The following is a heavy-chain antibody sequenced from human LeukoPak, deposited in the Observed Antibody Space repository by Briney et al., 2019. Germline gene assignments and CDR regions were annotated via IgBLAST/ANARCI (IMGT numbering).Heavy chain of an antibody. CDR3: AKDIQVGWRLYNWFDP. J-gene: IGHJ5*02. CDR1: GFTFSNYG. Sequence: GGSLRLSCAASGFTFSNYGMHWVRQAPGKGLEWVAFIRYDGSNKYYADSVKGRFTISRDNSKNTLYLQMNSLRAEDTAVYYCAKDIQVGWRLYNWFDPWGQGTLVTVSS. D-gene: IGHD2-15*01. CDR2: IRYDGSNK. V-gene: IGHV3-30*02.